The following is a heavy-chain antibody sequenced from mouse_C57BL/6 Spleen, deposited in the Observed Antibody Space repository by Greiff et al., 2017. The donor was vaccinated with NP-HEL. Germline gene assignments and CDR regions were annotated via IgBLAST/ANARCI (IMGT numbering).Heavy chain of an antibody. CDR2: INPSSGYT. J-gene: IGHJ2*01. Sequence: VQGVESGAELAKPGASVKLSCKASGYTFTSYWMHWVKQRPGQGLEWIGYINPSSGYTKYNQKFKDKATLTAEKSYSTDYMQVSSLTYEDSAGDYCARGDGSSLDYWGQGTTLTVAS. CDR1: GYTFTSYW. D-gene: IGHD1-1*01. V-gene: IGHV1-7*01. CDR3: ARGDGSSLDY.